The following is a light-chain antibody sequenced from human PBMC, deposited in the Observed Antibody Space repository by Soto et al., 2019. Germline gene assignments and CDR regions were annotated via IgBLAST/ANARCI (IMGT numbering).Light chain of an antibody. Sequence: EIVLTQSPATLSLSPGERATLSCRASQSFSSYLAWYQQKPGQAPRLLIYDASKRATGIPARFSGRGSGTAFTLPIRSLEPEDFAVYYCQQRSNWPPVITFGQGTRLESK. CDR2: DAS. J-gene: IGKJ5*01. CDR1: QSFSSY. V-gene: IGKV3-11*01. CDR3: QQRSNWPPVIT.